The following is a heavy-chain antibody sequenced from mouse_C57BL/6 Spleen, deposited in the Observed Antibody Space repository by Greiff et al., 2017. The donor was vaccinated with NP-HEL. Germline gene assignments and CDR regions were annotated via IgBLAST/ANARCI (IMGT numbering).Heavy chain of an antibody. CDR3: ARRREGAFDD. J-gene: IGHJ2*01. CDR2: IYPRSGNT. CDR1: GYTFTSYG. V-gene: IGHV1-81*01. Sequence: QVQLQQSGAELARPGASVKLSCKASGYTFTSYGISWVKQRTGQGLEWIGEIYPRSGNTYYNEKFKGKATLTADKSSSTAYMELRSLTSEDSAVYFCARRREGAFDDWGKGTTLTVSS.